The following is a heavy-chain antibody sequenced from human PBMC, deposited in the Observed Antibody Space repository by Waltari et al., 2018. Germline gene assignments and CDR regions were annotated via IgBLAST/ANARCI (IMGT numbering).Heavy chain of an antibody. V-gene: IGHV1-69*14. CDR2: IIPIFGTA. Sequence: QVQLVQSGAEVKKPGSSVKVSCKASGGTFSSYAISWVRQAPGQGLEWMGGIIPIFGTANYAQKCQGRVTITADKSTSTAYMELSSLRSEDTAVYYCARDGGIAVAGTGWFDPWGQGTLVTVSS. CDR1: GGTFSSYA. D-gene: IGHD6-19*01. J-gene: IGHJ5*02. CDR3: ARDGGIAVAGTGWFDP.